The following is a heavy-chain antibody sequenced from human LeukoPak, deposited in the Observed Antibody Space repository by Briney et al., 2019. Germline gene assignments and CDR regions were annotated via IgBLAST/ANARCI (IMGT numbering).Heavy chain of an antibody. Sequence: PSETLSLTCTVSGSSISSYYWSWIRQPPGKGLEWIGYIYYSGSTNYNPSLKSRVTISVDTSKNQFSLKLSSVTAADTAVYYCARMDPDFWSGYYHWFDPWGQGTLVTVSS. CDR3: ARMDPDFWSGYYHWFDP. J-gene: IGHJ5*02. V-gene: IGHV4-59*01. D-gene: IGHD3-3*01. CDR1: GSSISSYY. CDR2: IYYSGST.